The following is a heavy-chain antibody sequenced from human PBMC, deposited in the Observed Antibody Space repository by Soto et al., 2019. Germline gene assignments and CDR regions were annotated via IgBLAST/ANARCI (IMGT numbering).Heavy chain of an antibody. CDR3: AKFGMATTKRSPPYYIDY. V-gene: IGHV3-23*01. J-gene: IGHJ4*02. Sequence: XGSLRLSCAASGFTFSSYAMSWVRQAPGRGLEWVSSISGSGGGTYYADSVKGRFTFSRDNSKNTLYLQMNSLRAEDTAVYYCAKFGMATTKRSPPYYIDYWGQGALVTVSS. CDR2: ISGSGGGT. D-gene: IGHD1-1*01. CDR1: GFTFSSYA.